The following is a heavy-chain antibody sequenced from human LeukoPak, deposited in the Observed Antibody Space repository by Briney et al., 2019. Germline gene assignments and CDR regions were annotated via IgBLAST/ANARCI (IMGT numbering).Heavy chain of an antibody. CDR2: ISNSGSTM. CDR1: GFTFKSFE. J-gene: IGHJ4*02. Sequence: GGSLRLSCAASGFTFKSFEMNWVRQAPGKGLEWLSYISNSGSTMYYADSVKGRFTISRDNAKNSVYLQMNSLRAEDTGVYYCARGLAVSSNYWGQGTLVTVAS. V-gene: IGHV3-48*03. D-gene: IGHD6-19*01. CDR3: ARGLAVSSNY.